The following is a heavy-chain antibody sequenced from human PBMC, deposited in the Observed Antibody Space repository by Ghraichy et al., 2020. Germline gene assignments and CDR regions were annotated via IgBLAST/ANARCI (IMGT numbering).Heavy chain of an antibody. CDR1: GDSINSNNW. Sequence: SETLSLTCAVSGDSINSNNWWNWVRQPPGKGLERNGEIYHSGTTKYNPSLKSRVTISVDNSKSQFSLNLTSVTAADAAVYYCTRDPGWTTAGFDLWGRGTLVTVSS. J-gene: IGHJ2*01. D-gene: IGHD4-17*01. V-gene: IGHV4-4*02. CDR2: IYHSGTT. CDR3: TRDPGWTTAGFDL.